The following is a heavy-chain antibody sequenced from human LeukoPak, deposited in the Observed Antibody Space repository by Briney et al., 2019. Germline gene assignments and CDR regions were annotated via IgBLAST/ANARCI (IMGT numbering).Heavy chain of an antibody. CDR3: ARSVATPRGAGFDP. D-gene: IGHD6-6*01. V-gene: IGHV3-23*01. Sequence: PGGSLRLSCAASGFTFSSYAMSWVRQAPGKGLEWVSVISGSGSSTDYADSVKGRFTISRDNSKKTLYLQMNSLRAEDTAVYYCARSVATPRGAGFDPWGQGTLVTVSS. CDR1: GFTFSSYA. J-gene: IGHJ5*02. CDR2: ISGSGSST.